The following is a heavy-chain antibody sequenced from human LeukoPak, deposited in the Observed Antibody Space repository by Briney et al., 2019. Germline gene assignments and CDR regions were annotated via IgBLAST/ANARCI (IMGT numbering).Heavy chain of an antibody. D-gene: IGHD6-13*01. CDR1: GFIFSSYW. J-gene: IGHJ4*02. CDR2: IKQDGSEK. Sequence: GGSLRLSCAASGFIFSSYWMSWVRQAPGKGLEWVANIKQDGSEKYYVDSVKGRFTISRDNAKNSLYLQMNSLRAKDTAVYYCARGGEQQLVYDYWGQGTLVTVSS. V-gene: IGHV3-7*01. CDR3: ARGGEQQLVYDY.